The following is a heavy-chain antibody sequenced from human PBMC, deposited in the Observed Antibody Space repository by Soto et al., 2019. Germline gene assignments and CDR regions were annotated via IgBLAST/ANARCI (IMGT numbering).Heavy chain of an antibody. Sequence: EVQLVESGGDLVQPGGPLRLSCAASGFTFSSYWMNWVRQAPGEGLEWVANIKQDGSDKYYVDSVKGRFTISRDNAKNSLYLQMNSLRAEDTAVYYCARVGTTVTKLDYWGQGTLVSVSS. D-gene: IGHD4-4*01. CDR2: IKQDGSDK. CDR1: GFTFSSYW. CDR3: ARVGTTVTKLDY. J-gene: IGHJ4*02. V-gene: IGHV3-7*01.